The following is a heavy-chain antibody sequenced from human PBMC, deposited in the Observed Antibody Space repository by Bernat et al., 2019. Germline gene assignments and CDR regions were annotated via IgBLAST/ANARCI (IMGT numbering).Heavy chain of an antibody. Sequence: QLQLQESGPGLVKPSETLSLTCTVSGGFISSSSYYWGWIRQPPGKGLEWIGSIYYSGSTYYNPSLKSRVTISVDTSKNQFSLKLSSVTAADTAVYYCARQVGVSWFDPWGQGTLVTVSS. CDR1: GGFISSSSYY. V-gene: IGHV4-39*01. CDR2: IYYSGST. CDR3: ARQVGVSWFDP. D-gene: IGHD3-16*01. J-gene: IGHJ5*02.